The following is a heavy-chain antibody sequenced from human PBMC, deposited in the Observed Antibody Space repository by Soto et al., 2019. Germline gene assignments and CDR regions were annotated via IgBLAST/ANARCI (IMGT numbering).Heavy chain of an antibody. CDR1: GFTFSSYA. J-gene: IGHJ4*02. Sequence: GGSLRLSCAASGFTFSSYAMSWVRQAPGKGLEWVSAISGSGGSTYYADSVKGRFTISRDNSKNTLYLQMNSLRAEDTAVYYCAKDQVEGNYYDSSGYYDYWGQGTLVTVSS. CDR3: AKDQVEGNYYDSSGYYDY. D-gene: IGHD3-22*01. V-gene: IGHV3-23*01. CDR2: ISGSGGST.